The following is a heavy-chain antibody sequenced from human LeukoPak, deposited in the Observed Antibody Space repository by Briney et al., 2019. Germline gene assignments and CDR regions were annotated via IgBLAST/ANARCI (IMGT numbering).Heavy chain of an antibody. Sequence: PGGSLRLSCAASGFTFSVYEMNWVRQAPGKGLEWFSYVTSGGGTIYYADSVKGRFTISRDNSKNTLYLQMNSLRAGDTALYYCARDLGIFVGAEDYWGQGTLVTVSS. CDR2: VTSGGGTI. V-gene: IGHV3-48*03. CDR3: ARDLGIFVGAEDY. J-gene: IGHJ4*02. D-gene: IGHD1-26*01. CDR1: GFTFSVYE.